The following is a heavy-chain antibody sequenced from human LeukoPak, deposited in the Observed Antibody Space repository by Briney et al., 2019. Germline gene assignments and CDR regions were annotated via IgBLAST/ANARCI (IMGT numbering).Heavy chain of an antibody. Sequence: PWETLSLTCTVSGGAIISSSFYWVWLRQPPGRGLEWIVSIYSSGSTYYNPSVNSRSTISVDTSKKELTLELSSVTAADTSMYYCARLYYSDSAFDYWGQGTLVTVSS. J-gene: IGHJ4*01. CDR1: GGAIISSSFY. V-gene: IGHV4-39*01. CDR3: ARLYYSDSAFDY. CDR2: IYSSGST. D-gene: IGHD3-10*01.